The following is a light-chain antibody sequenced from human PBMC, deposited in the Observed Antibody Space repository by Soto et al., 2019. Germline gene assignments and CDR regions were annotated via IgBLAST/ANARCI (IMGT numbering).Light chain of an antibody. V-gene: IGKV1-17*03. CDR2: GAF. Sequence: DIQMTQSPSAMSASVGDRVTITCRASQGINNYLAWFQQRPGKVPKRLVYGAFVLQTGVPSRFSGSGSGTEFNLTISGLQPEDFATYYCLQHNNYPYTFGQGTKLEIK. CDR3: LQHNNYPYT. CDR1: QGINNY. J-gene: IGKJ2*01.